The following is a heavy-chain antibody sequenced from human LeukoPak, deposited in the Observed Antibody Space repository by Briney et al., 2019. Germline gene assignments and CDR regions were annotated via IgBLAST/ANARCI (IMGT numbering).Heavy chain of an antibody. J-gene: IGHJ4*02. CDR3: VRDKLTGASRLDY. Sequence: GGSLRLSCAASGFTLSTYWMNWVRQAPGKGLEWVASIKHDGSEKYYVDSVRGRFTISRDNTKNSLYLQMSSLRAEDTAVYYCVRDKLTGASRLDYWGQGTLLTVSS. V-gene: IGHV3-7*01. CDR2: IKHDGSEK. D-gene: IGHD7-27*01. CDR1: GFTLSTYW.